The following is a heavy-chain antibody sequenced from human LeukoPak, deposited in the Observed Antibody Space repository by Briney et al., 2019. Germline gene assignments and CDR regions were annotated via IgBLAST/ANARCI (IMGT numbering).Heavy chain of an antibody. CDR2: IYYSGST. V-gene: IGHV4-39*07. Sequence: ASETLSLTCTVSGGSISSSSYYWGWIRQPPGKGLEWIGSIYYSGSTYYNPSLKSRVTISVDTSKNQFSLKLSSVTAADTAVYYCAREASGWYLYFDYWGQGTLVTVSS. CDR3: AREASGWYLYFDY. J-gene: IGHJ4*02. CDR1: GGSISSSSYY. D-gene: IGHD6-19*01.